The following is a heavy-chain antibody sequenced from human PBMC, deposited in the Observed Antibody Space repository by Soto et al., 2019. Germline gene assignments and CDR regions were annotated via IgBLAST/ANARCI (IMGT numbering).Heavy chain of an antibody. Sequence: PSETLSLTCTVSGASVSTDGYYWSWIRQPPGKGLEWIGYIYYTGITDYNPSLKSRLTTSLDTSNNQVSLKLRSVTAADTAVYYCARLRRLVKVSNYYYQSMDVWGQGTTVTVSS. J-gene: IGHJ6*02. CDR2: IYYTGIT. CDR3: ARLRRLVKVSNYYYQSMDV. V-gene: IGHV4-61*08. D-gene: IGHD3-10*01. CDR1: GASVSTDGYY.